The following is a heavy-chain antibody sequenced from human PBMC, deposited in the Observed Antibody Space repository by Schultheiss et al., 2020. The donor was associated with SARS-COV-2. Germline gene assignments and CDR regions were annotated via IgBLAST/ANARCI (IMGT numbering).Heavy chain of an antibody. CDR3: ARRGYSYGYGLYYYYGMDV. CDR1: GFTVSSNY. D-gene: IGHD5-18*01. V-gene: IGHV3-53*01. J-gene: IGHJ6*02. Sequence: GGSLRLSCAASGFTVSSNYMSWVRQAPGKGLEWVSVIYSGGSTYYADSVKGRFTISRDNSKNTLYLQMNSLRAEDTAVYYCARRGYSYGYGLYYYYGMDVWGQGTTVTVSS. CDR2: IYSGGST.